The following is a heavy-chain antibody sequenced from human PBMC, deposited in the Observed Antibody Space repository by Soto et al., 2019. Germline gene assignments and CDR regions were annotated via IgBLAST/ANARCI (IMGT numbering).Heavy chain of an antibody. CDR2: IKSKTDGGTT. D-gene: IGHD3-22*01. Sequence: GGSLRLSCAASGFTFSNAWMSWVRQAPGKGLEWVGRIKSKTDGGTTDYAAPVKGRFTISRDGSKNTLYLQMNSLKTEDTAVYYCTTGGYYDSSGYYRGSRYFDYWGQGTLVTVSS. J-gene: IGHJ4*02. V-gene: IGHV3-15*01. CDR3: TTGGYYDSSGYYRGSRYFDY. CDR1: GFTFSNAW.